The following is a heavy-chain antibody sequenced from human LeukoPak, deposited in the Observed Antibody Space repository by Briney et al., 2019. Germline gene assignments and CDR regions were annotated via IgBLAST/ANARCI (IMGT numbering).Heavy chain of an antibody. CDR2: ISVSGGTT. V-gene: IGHV3-23*01. Sequence: GGSLRLSCAASGFTFSSYAMTWVRQAAGKGLDWVSLISVSGGTTDYADSVKGRFTISRDNSKNTLYLQMNSLRAEDTAVYYCAKGVGGSGSYRGPFDSWGQGTLVTVSS. J-gene: IGHJ4*02. CDR3: AKGVGGSGSYRGPFDS. CDR1: GFTFSSYA. D-gene: IGHD3-10*01.